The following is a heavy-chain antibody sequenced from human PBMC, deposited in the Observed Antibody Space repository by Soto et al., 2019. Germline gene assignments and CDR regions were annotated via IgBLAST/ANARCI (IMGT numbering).Heavy chain of an antibody. CDR3: AREFYRYSGYQYYYYYYMDV. CDR1: GFTFSSYW. D-gene: IGHD5-12*01. J-gene: IGHJ6*03. CDR2: IKQDGSEK. V-gene: IGHV3-7*01. Sequence: GGSLRLSCAASGFTFSSYWMSWVRQAPGKGLEWVANIKQDGSEKYYVDSVKGRFTISRDNAKNSLYLQMNSLRAEDTAVYYCAREFYRYSGYQYYYYYYMDVWGKGTTVTVSS.